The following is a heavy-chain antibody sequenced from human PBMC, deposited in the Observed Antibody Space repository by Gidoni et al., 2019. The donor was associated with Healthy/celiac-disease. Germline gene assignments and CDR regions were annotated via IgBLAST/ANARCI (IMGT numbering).Heavy chain of an antibody. V-gene: IGHV1-69*04. Sequence: QVQLVQSGAEVKKPGSSVKVSCKASGGTFSSYAISWGRQAPGQGLEWMGRIIPIIGIANYAQKFQGRVTITADKSTSTAYMELSSLRSEDTAVYYCARDLGYSGYDYGYYYGMDVWGQGTTVTVSS. J-gene: IGHJ6*02. CDR3: ARDLGYSGYDYGYYYGMDV. D-gene: IGHD5-12*01. CDR2: IIPIIGIA. CDR1: GGTFSSYA.